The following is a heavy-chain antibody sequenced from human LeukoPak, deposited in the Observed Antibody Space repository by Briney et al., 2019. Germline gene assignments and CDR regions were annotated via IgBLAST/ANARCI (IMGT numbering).Heavy chain of an antibody. J-gene: IGHJ3*02. CDR1: GDSVSGYY. Sequence: SETLSLTCIVSGDSVSGYYWNWIRQPPGKGLEWIGYTHHSGNTLYNPSLKSRVTISVDTSKNQFSLKLSSVTAADTAVYYCARVEGITIFGVVTAGAFDIWGQGTMVTVSS. CDR3: ARVEGITIFGVVTAGAFDI. V-gene: IGHV4-59*02. D-gene: IGHD3-3*01. CDR2: THHSGNT.